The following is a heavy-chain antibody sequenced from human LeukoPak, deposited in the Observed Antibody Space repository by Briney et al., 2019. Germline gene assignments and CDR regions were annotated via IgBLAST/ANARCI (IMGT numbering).Heavy chain of an antibody. Sequence: PGGSLRLSCAASGFTFSSYATSWVRQAPGKGLEWVSAISGSGGSTYYADSVKGRFTISRDNSKNTLYLQMNSLRAEDTAVYYCAKTIAAAGRGYFQHWGQGTLVTVSS. CDR2: ISGSGGST. D-gene: IGHD6-13*01. V-gene: IGHV3-23*01. J-gene: IGHJ1*01. CDR1: GFTFSSYA. CDR3: AKTIAAAGRGYFQH.